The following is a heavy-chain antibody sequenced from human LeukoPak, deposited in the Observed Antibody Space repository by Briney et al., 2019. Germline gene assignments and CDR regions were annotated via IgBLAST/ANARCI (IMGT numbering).Heavy chain of an antibody. CDR1: GYTFSDYY. J-gene: IGHJ6*02. CDR3: AREHFYGSGIFRPGYYGVDV. D-gene: IGHD3-10*01. V-gene: IGHV1-2*02. CDR2: INPATGGT. Sequence: ASVKVSCKASGYTFSDYYIHWVRQAPGQGLEWMGWINPATGGTKYAQKFQGRLSVTRDTSIYTAYMELSRLRSDDTAVYYCAREHFYGSGIFRPGYYGVDVWGQGTTVTVSS.